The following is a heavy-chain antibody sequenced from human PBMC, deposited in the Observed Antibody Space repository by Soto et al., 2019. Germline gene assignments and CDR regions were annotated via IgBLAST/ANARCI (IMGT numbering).Heavy chain of an antibody. J-gene: IGHJ4*02. CDR2: ISYDGSNK. CDR1: GFTFSSYA. D-gene: IGHD6-19*01. V-gene: IGHV3-30*04. CDR3: VRDQEADFDY. Sequence: GGSLRLSCAASGFTFSSYAMHWVRQAPGKGLEWVAVISYDGSNKYYADSVKGRFTISRDNSKNTLYLQMNSLRAEDTAVYYCVRDQEADFDYWGQGTLVTVSS.